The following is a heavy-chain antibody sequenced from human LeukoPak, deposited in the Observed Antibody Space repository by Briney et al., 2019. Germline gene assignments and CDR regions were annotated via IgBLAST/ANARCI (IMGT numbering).Heavy chain of an antibody. CDR3: ARDRLEWDYYYYYYMDV. CDR2: IRYDGSNK. V-gene: IGHV3-30*02. D-gene: IGHD3-3*01. J-gene: IGHJ6*03. CDR1: GFTFSRYG. Sequence: GGSLRLSCAASGFTFSRYGMHWVRQAPGKGLEWVAFIRYDGSNKYYADSVKGRFTISRDNSKNTLSLQMNSLRGEDTAVYYCARDRLEWDYYYYYYMDVWGKGTTVTVSS.